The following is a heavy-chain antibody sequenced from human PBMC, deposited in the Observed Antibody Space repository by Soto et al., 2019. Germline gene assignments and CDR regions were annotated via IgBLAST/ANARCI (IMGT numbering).Heavy chain of an antibody. CDR2: IWYDGSNK. CDR1: GYTFRSDG. Sequence: QVQLVESGGGVVQPGRSLRLSCAAYGYTFRSDGMHWVRQAPGKGLEWVAVIWYDGSNKYYADSVKGRFTISRDNSKNTLYLQMNSLRAEDTAVYYCARAGNYGVFDYWGQGTLVTVSS. CDR3: ARAGNYGVFDY. J-gene: IGHJ4*02. D-gene: IGHD4-4*01. V-gene: IGHV3-33*01.